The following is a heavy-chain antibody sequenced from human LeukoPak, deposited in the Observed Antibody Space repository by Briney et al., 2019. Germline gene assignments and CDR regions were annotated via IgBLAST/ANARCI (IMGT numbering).Heavy chain of an antibody. CDR3: ARDERSGWYYLDY. Sequence: QPGGSLRLSCAASGFTFSSYGMHWVRQAPGKGLEWVAVKSYDGSNKYYADSVKGRFTISRDNSKNTLYLQMNSLRAEDTAVYYCARDERSGWYYLDYWGQGTLVTVSS. D-gene: IGHD6-19*01. V-gene: IGHV3-30*03. CDR2: KSYDGSNK. CDR1: GFTFSSYG. J-gene: IGHJ4*02.